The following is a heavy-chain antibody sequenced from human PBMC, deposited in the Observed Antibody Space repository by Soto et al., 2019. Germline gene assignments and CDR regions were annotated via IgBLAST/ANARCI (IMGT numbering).Heavy chain of an antibody. V-gene: IGHV3-23*01. CDR1: GFTFSSYA. J-gene: IGHJ4*02. D-gene: IGHD6-6*01. CDR2: ISGSGGST. CDR3: GKDVGPIAARVRGFDY. Sequence: GGSLRLSCAASGFTFSSYAMSWVRQAPGKGLEWVSAISGSGGSTYYADSVKGRFTISRDNSKNTLYLQMNSLRAEDTAVYYCGKDVGPIAARVRGFDYWGQGALVTVSS.